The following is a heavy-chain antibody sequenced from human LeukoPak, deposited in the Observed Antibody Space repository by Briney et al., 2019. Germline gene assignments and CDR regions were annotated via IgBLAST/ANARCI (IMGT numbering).Heavy chain of an antibody. CDR2: IYYSGST. V-gene: IGHV4-59*08. CDR1: GASFSSYS. J-gene: IGHJ5*01. CDR3: ARLLYYYGSGSYYPRWFDS. Sequence: SETLSLTCTVSGASFSSYSWSWIRQPPGKGLEWIGYIYYSGSTNYNPSLKTRVAISVDTSKNQFSLRLSSVTAADTAVYYCARLLYYYGSGSYYPRWFDSWGQGTLVTVSS. D-gene: IGHD3-10*01.